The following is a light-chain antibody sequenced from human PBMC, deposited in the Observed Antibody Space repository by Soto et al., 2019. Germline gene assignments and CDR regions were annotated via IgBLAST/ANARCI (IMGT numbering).Light chain of an antibody. V-gene: IGLV1-40*01. CDR1: SSNIGSGYD. J-gene: IGLJ1*01. CDR3: QSYDRSLRGYV. CDR2: GNT. Sequence: QAVVTQPPSVSGAPGQRVTISCTGTSSNIGSGYDVHWYQHLPGTPPKLLIYGNTIRPSGVPDRFSGSKSGTSASLAITGLQAEDEADYYCQSYDRSLRGYVFGTGTKLTVL.